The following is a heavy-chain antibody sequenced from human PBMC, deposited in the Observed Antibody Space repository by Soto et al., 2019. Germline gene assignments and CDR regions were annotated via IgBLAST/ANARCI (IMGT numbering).Heavy chain of an antibody. CDR3: XXXXXXXXXXXXXFDY. J-gene: IGHJ4*02. CDR2: ISGSGGST. CDR1: GFTFSSYA. V-gene: IGHV3-23*01. Sequence: EVQLLESGGGLVQPGGSLRLSCAASGFTFSSYAMSWVRQAPGKGLXWXSAISGSGGSTYYADSVKGRFTISRDNSKXXXXXXXXXXXXXXXXXXXXXXXXXXXXXXXXXFDYWGQGTLVTVSS.